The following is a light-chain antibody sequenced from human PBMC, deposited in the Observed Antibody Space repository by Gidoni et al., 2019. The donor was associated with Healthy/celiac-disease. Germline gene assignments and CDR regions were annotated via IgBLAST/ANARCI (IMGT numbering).Light chain of an antibody. CDR3: QQYNSYSWT. CDR1: QSISSW. CDR2: DAS. V-gene: IGKV1-5*01. J-gene: IGKJ1*01. Sequence: DIQMTQSPSTLSASVGDRVTITCRASQSISSWLAWYQQKPGKAPKLLSYDASSLESGVPSRFSGSGSGTEFTLTIRSLQPDDFATYYCQQYNSYSWTFXXXTKVEIK.